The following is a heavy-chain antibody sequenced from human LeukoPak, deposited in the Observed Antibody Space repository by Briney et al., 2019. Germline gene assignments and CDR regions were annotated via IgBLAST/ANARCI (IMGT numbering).Heavy chain of an antibody. V-gene: IGHV5-51*01. D-gene: IGHD3-10*01. CDR1: GYSFTSYW. CDR3: ARQGYYGSGSYQGDYNWFDP. Sequence: GDALMISCKGSGYSFTSYWIGWVRQMPGKGLEWMGIIYPGDSDTRYSPSFQGQVTISADKSISTAYLQWSSLKASDTAMYYCARQGYYGSGSYQGDYNWFDPWGQGTLVTVSS. CDR2: IYPGDSDT. J-gene: IGHJ5*02.